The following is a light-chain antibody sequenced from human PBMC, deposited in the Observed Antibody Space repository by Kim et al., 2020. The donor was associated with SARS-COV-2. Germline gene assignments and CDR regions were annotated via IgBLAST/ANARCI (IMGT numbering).Light chain of an antibody. Sequence: AVGDRVTITCRASQSISSYLNWYQQKPGKAPQLLIYAASSLQSGVPSTFSGSGSGTDFSLTISSLQPEDFATYYCQQSYSTPPLTFGGGTKVDIK. CDR3: QQSYSTPPLT. CDR2: AAS. J-gene: IGKJ4*01. CDR1: QSISSY. V-gene: IGKV1-39*01.